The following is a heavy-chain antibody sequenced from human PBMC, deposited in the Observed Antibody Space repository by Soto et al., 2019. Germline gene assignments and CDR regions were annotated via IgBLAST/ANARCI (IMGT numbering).Heavy chain of an antibody. CDR2: IIPIFGTA. D-gene: IGHD4-17*01. CDR3: ARNRVTTNYYYYGMDV. V-gene: IGHV1-69*13. J-gene: IGHJ6*02. Sequence: SVKVSCKASGGTFSSYAISWVRQAPGQGLEWMGGIIPIFGTANYAQKFQGRVTITADESTSTAYMELSSLRSEDTAVYYCARNRVTTNYYYYGMDVWGQGTTVTVSS. CDR1: GGTFSSYA.